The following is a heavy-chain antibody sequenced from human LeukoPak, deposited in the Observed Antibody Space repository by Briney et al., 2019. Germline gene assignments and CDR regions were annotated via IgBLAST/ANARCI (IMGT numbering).Heavy chain of an antibody. J-gene: IGHJ3*01. D-gene: IGHD1-26*01. CDR2: IIPVFDRP. CDR1: GYTFTGYY. Sequence: RASVKVSCKASGYTFTGYYMHWVRQAPGQGLEWMGGIIPVFDRPTYAQKFEGRVTITADKSTNTTYMEISSLTSDDTAVYYCARDAQWELRAFDVWGQGTVVIVSS. CDR3: ARDAQWELRAFDV. V-gene: IGHV1-69*06.